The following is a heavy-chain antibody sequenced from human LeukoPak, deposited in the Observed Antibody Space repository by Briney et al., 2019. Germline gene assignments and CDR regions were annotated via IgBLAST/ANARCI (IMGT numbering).Heavy chain of an antibody. CDR3: TSRNHCCGGDCLWAFDI. V-gene: IGHV3-21*01. D-gene: IGHD2-21*02. CDR2: ISSSGSYI. J-gene: IGHJ3*02. CDR1: GFTFSRYS. Sequence: GGSLRLSCGASGFTFSRYSMNWVRQAPGKGLEWVSSISSSGSYIYYADSVKGRFTISRDNAKNSLNLQMNSLRAENTPVYYGTSRNHCCGGDCLWAFDIWGQGTMVTVSS.